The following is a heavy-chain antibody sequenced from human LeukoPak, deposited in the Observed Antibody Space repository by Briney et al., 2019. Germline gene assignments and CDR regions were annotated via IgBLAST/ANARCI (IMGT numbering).Heavy chain of an antibody. CDR2: ISSSSSYI. D-gene: IGHD6-25*01. J-gene: IGHJ4*02. CDR3: ARALGRFIAAASD. CDR1: GFTFSSYS. Sequence: GGSLRLSCAASGFTFSSYSMNWVRQAPGKGLEWVSSISSSSSYIYYADSVKGRFTISRDNAKNSLYLQMNSLRAEDTALYYCARALGRFIAAASDWGQGTLVTVSS. V-gene: IGHV3-21*04.